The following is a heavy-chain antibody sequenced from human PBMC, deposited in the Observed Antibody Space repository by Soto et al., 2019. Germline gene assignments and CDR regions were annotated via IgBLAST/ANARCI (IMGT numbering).Heavy chain of an antibody. CDR2: MNPNTGNS. V-gene: IGHV1-8*01. J-gene: IGHJ4*02. CDR3: ARRAETNGWNGFGADKYYFDF. CDR1: GYTFTSYD. Sequence: QVQLVQSGAEVRKPGASVKVSCEASGYTFTSYDIYWVRQATGQGLGWMGWMNPNTGNSGYAQKFQGRVTVTSDTSINTVHMELSSLRSEDTAVYYCARRAETNGWNGFGADKYYFDFWGQGTLVTVSS. D-gene: IGHD1-1*01.